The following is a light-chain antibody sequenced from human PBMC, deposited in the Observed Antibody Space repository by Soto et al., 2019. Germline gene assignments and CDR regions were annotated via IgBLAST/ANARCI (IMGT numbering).Light chain of an antibody. CDR2: DAS. Sequence: DIQMTQSPSTLSASVGDGVTITCRASQTISGWLAWYQQRPGKAPKLLISDASSLRSGVPSRFSGSGSGTEFTLSISSLQPDDFAIYYCQEYNSYSGTFGPGTKVDIK. CDR1: QTISGW. J-gene: IGKJ1*01. CDR3: QEYNSYSGT. V-gene: IGKV1-5*01.